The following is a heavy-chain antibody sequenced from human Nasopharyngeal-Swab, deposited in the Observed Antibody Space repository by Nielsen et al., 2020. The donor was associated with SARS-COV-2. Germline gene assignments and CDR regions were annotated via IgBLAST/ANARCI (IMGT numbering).Heavy chain of an antibody. CDR3: ATGAGTTIYYYYGMDV. D-gene: IGHD1-7*01. V-gene: IGHV3-21*01. Sequence: LKISCAASGFTFSSYAMHWVRQAPGKGLEWVSSISSSSSYIYYADSVKGRFTISRDNAKNSLYLQMNSLRAEDTAVYYCATGAGTTIYYYYGMDVWGQGTTVTVSS. CDR1: GFTFSSYA. CDR2: ISSSSSYI. J-gene: IGHJ6*02.